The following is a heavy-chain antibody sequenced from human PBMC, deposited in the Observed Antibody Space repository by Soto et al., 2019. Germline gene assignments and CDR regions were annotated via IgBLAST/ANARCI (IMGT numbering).Heavy chain of an antibody. CDR3: VRDTGFDFDY. CDR1: GDSVSSNSAA. V-gene: IGHV6-1*01. CDR2: TYYRSTWYH. D-gene: IGHD2-8*02. J-gene: IGHJ4*02. Sequence: QVQLQQSGPGLVKPSQTLSLTCVISGDSVSSNSAAWNWIRQSPSRGLEWLGRTYYRSTWYHDYAVSVKSRISISPDTSKNQFSLRLKSVTPEDTAVYYCVRDTGFDFDYWGQGTLVTVSS.